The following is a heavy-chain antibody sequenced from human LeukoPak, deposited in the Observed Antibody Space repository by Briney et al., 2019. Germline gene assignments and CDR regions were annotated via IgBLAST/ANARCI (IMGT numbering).Heavy chain of an antibody. Sequence: SETLSLTCTVSGGSISSGSYYWSWIRQPAGKGLEWIGRIYTSGSTNYNPSPKSRVTISVDTSKNQFSLKLSSVTAADTAVYYCARGRGYSSYNWFDPWGQGTLVTVSS. V-gene: IGHV4-61*02. J-gene: IGHJ5*02. CDR3: ARGRGYSSYNWFDP. CDR2: IYTSGST. CDR1: GGSISSGSYY. D-gene: IGHD2-21*01.